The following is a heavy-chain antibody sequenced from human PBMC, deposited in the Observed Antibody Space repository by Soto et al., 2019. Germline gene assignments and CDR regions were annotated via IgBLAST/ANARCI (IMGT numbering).Heavy chain of an antibody. CDR3: SRQASDFWSGKPQYYMDV. D-gene: IGHD3-3*01. V-gene: IGHV3-23*01. CDR2: IGRHVGSTYYADSVKG. CDR1: GFTFSSYT. Sequence: GGSLRLSCAASGFTFSSYTMSWVRQAPGKGLEWVSTIGRHVGSTYYADSVKGYYADSVKGRFTISRDNSKNMLYLQMNSLGAEDTAVYYCSRQASDFWSGKPQYYMDVWGKGTTVTVSS. J-gene: IGHJ6*03.